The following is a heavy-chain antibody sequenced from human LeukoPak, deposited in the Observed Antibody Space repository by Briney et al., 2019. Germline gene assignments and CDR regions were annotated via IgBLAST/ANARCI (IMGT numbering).Heavy chain of an antibody. CDR1: GGSISSSSYY. J-gene: IGHJ4*02. D-gene: IGHD6-19*01. Sequence: SETLSLTCTVSGGSISSSSYYWGWIRQPPGKGLEWIGSIYYSGSTYYNPSLKSRVTISVDTSKNQFSLKLSSVTAADTAVYYCARDGESSGWPIDYWGQGTLVTVSS. CDR2: IYYSGST. CDR3: ARDGESSGWPIDY. V-gene: IGHV4-39*07.